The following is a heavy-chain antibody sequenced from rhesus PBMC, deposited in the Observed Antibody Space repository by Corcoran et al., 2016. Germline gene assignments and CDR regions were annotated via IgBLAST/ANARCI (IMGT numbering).Heavy chain of an antibody. V-gene: IGHV4-65*01. D-gene: IGHD4-23*01. J-gene: IGHJ6*01. CDR2: ISGRSRSP. CDR1: GGSISSSNW. CDR3: ARTSIQFYLYGLDS. Sequence: QVQLQESGPGLVKPSETLSLTCAVSGGSISSSNWWSGIRQPPGKGLEWTGDISGRSRSPYYNPSLKRRLTISTDTSKNQFSLELSSVTAAYTAVYSCARTSIQFYLYGLDSWGQGVVVTVSS.